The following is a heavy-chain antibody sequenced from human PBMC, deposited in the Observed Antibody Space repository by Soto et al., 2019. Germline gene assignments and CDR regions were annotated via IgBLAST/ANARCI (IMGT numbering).Heavy chain of an antibody. CDR3: AKVNTMIVVVNHDY. CDR1: GFTFSSYA. CDR2: ISGSGGST. J-gene: IGHJ4*02. V-gene: IGHV3-23*01. Sequence: GGSLRLSCAASGFTFSSYAMSWVRQAPGKGLEWVSAISGSGGSTYYADSVKGRFTISRDNSKNTLYLQMNSLRAEDTAVYYCAKVNTMIVVVNHDYWGKGTLVTVSS. D-gene: IGHD3-22*01.